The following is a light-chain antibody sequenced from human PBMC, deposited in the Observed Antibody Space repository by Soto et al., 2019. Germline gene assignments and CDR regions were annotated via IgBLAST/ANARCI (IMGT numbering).Light chain of an antibody. CDR1: SSNVGNYNF. CDR2: EVS. CDR3: SSYRDGTTPYV. Sequence: QSALTQPASVSGSPGQSITISCTGTSSNVGNYNFVSWYQQHPGKSPKLIIFEVSNRPSGISNRFSGSKSGNTASLTISRLQSEDEADYYCSSYRDGTTPYVFGSGTKLTVL. J-gene: IGLJ1*01. V-gene: IGLV2-14*01.